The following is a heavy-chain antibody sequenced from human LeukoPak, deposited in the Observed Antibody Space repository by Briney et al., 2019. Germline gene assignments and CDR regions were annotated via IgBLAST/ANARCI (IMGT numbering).Heavy chain of an antibody. V-gene: IGHV5-10-1*01. J-gene: IGHJ4*02. CDR2: IDPRDSSS. D-gene: IGHD3-10*01. CDR1: GYSFTSYW. Sequence: GESLKISCKGSGYSFTSYWISWVRQMPGKGLEWMGRIDPRDSSSNYSPSFQGHVSISADMSISTAYLQWSSLKASDTAMYYCARHGLGSSAYHYFDDWGQGNLVTVSS. CDR3: ARHGLGSSAYHYFDD.